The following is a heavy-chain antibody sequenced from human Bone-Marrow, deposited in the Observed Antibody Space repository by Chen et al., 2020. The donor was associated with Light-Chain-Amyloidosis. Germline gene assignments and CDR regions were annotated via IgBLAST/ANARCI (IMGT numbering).Heavy chain of an antibody. CDR1: GFYFNTSV. CDR2: MSFDGSKR. CDR3: TSGNAHFDY. V-gene: IGHV3-30*03. Sequence: QVRLLESWGGVVQTGSPLRLSCVASGFYFNTSVMHWVRQAPGKGLDWVTTMSFDGSKRFYVDSVKGRFTISRDNSKNTLYLQMNSLRAEDTAVYYCTSGNAHFDYWGQGTLVTVSS. J-gene: IGHJ4*02. D-gene: IGHD1-26*01.